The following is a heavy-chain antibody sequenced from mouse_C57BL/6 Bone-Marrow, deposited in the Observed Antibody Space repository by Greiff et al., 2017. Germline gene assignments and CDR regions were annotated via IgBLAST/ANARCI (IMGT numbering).Heavy chain of an antibody. Sequence: VKLVESGAELVRPGASVTLSCKASGYTFTDYEMHWVKQTPVHGLEWIGAIDPETGGTAYNQKFKGKAILTADKSSSTAYMELRSLTSEDSAVYYCTRRLGRRFDYWGKGTTLTVSS. CDR2: IDPETGGT. CDR3: TRRLGRRFDY. D-gene: IGHD4-1*01. J-gene: IGHJ2*01. V-gene: IGHV1-15*01. CDR1: GYTFTDYE.